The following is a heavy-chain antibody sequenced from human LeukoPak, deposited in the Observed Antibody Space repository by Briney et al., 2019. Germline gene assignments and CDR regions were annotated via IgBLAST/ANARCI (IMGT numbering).Heavy chain of an antibody. CDR1: GGSISSYY. CDR3: ARDRRCSSTSCPEDYYYYYMDV. V-gene: IGHV4-4*07. J-gene: IGHJ6*03. Sequence: SETLSLTCTVSGGSISSYYWSWIRQPAGKGLEWIGRIYTSGSTNYNPSLKSRVTMSVDTSKNQFSMTLSSVTAADTAVYYCARDRRCSSTSCPEDYYYYYMDVWGKGTTVTVSS. D-gene: IGHD2-2*01. CDR2: IYTSGST.